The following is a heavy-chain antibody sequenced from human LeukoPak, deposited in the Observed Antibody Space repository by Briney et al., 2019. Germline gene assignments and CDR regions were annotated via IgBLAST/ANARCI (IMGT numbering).Heavy chain of an antibody. V-gene: IGHV3-23*01. CDR1: GFTFSSYA. CDR2: ISGSGGST. J-gene: IGHJ4*02. CDR3: ARDLYSSSWSHFDY. Sequence: GGSLRLSCAASGFTFSSYAMSWVRQAPGKGLEWVSAISGSGGSTYYADSVKGRFTISRDNSKNTLYLQMNSLRAEDTAVYYCARDLYSSSWSHFDYWGQGTLVTVSS. D-gene: IGHD6-13*01.